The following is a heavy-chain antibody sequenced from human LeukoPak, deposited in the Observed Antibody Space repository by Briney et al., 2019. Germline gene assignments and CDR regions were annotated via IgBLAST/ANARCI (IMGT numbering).Heavy chain of an antibody. V-gene: IGHV1-46*01. J-gene: IGHJ6*03. Sequence: ASVKVSCKASGYTFTSYYMHWVRQAPGQGLEWMGIINPSGGSTSYAQKFQGRVTMIRDMSTSTVYMELSSLRSEDTAVYYCARDTNEYSGSYSGRYYYYMDVWGKGTTVTVSS. CDR2: INPSGGST. CDR3: ARDTNEYSGSYSGRYYYYMDV. CDR1: GYTFTSYY. D-gene: IGHD1-26*01.